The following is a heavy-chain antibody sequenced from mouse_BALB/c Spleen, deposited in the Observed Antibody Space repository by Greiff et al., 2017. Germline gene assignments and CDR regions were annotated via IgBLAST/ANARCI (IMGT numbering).Heavy chain of an antibody. CDR3: ARREYDGYFDY. CDR1: GYSITSDYA. V-gene: IGHV3-2*02. CDR2: ISYSGST. D-gene: IGHD2-14*01. J-gene: IGHJ2*01. Sequence: VQLKESGPGLVKPSQSLSLTCTVTGYSITSDYAWNWIRQFPGNKLEWMGYISYSGSTSYNPSLKSRISITRDTSKNQFFLQLNSVTTEDTATYYCARREYDGYFDYWGQGTTLTVSS.